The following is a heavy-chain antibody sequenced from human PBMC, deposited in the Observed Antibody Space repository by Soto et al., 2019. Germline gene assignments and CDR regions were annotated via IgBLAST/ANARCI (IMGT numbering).Heavy chain of an antibody. Sequence: GGSLRLSCAASGFTFSSYWMHWVRQAPGKGLVWVSRINSDGSSTSYADSVKGRFTISRDNAKNTLYLQMNSLRAEDTAVYYCARVIRMIRDYHGMDVWGQGTTVTVSS. D-gene: IGHD3-16*01. CDR2: INSDGSST. J-gene: IGHJ6*02. CDR3: ARVIRMIRDYHGMDV. CDR1: GFTFSSYW. V-gene: IGHV3-74*01.